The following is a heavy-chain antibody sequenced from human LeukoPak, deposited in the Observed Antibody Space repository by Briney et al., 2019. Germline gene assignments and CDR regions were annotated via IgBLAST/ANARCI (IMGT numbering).Heavy chain of an antibody. V-gene: IGHV1-18*01. CDR3: ARDGEGGELGGY. Sequence: ASVKVSCKASGYTFTNYGLSWVRQAPGQGLEWMGWISAYNGDTYYAQRFHGRVTMTTDTSTSTAYMELSSLRSDDTAVYYCARDGEGGELGGYWGQGTLVTVSS. CDR2: ISAYNGDT. D-gene: IGHD1-7*01. J-gene: IGHJ4*02. CDR1: GYTFTNYG.